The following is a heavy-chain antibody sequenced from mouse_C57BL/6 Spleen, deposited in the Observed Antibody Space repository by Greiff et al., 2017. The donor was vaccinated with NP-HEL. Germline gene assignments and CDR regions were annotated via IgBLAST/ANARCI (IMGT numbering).Heavy chain of an antibody. Sequence: EVKLMESGPGMVKPSQSLSLTCTVTGYSITSGYDWHWIRHFPGNKLEWMGYISYSGSTNYNPSLKSQISITHDTSKNHFFLKLNSVTTEDTATYYCARGDDYGYFDYWGQGTTLTVSS. CDR2: ISYSGST. CDR3: ARGDDYGYFDY. CDR1: GYSITSGYD. D-gene: IGHD2-4*01. V-gene: IGHV3-1*01. J-gene: IGHJ2*01.